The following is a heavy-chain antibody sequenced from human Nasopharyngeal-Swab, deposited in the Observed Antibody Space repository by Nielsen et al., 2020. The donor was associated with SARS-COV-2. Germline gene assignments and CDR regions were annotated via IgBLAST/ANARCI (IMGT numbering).Heavy chain of an antibody. CDR2: ISYGGGST. Sequence: GASLKISCAASGFTFSSYDMSWVRQTPGKGLEWVSAISYGGGSTYYAESVKGRFTISRDNSKPTLYLQMNSLRATDTAVYYCASPRPVIAVAGSFDFWGQGTLVTVSS. D-gene: IGHD6-19*01. J-gene: IGHJ4*02. CDR3: ASPRPVIAVAGSFDF. V-gene: IGHV3-23*01. CDR1: GFTFSSYD.